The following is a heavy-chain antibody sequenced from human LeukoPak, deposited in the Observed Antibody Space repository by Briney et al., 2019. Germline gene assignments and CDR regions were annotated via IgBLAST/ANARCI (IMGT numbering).Heavy chain of an antibody. J-gene: IGHJ5*02. CDR2: INYSGTT. CDR3: ARLPTGFPNWFDP. Sequence: SETLSLTCTVSGGSTTSSSYTWGWIRQPPGKGLEWIGTINYSGTTYYNPSLKSRVTISVDTSKNQFSLKLNSVTAADTAVYYCARLPTGFPNWFDPWGRGTLVTVSS. D-gene: IGHD7-27*01. CDR1: GGSTTSSSYT. V-gene: IGHV4-39*01.